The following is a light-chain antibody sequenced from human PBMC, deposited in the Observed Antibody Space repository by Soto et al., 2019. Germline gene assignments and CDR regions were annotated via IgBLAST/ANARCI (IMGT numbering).Light chain of an antibody. CDR1: QSVSSSY. CDR3: QQYGRSPPFS. CDR2: GAS. J-gene: IGKJ3*01. V-gene: IGKV3-20*01. Sequence: EIVLTQSPGTLSLSPGERATLSCRASQSVSSSYLAWYQQKPGQAPRLLIYGASSRATGIPDRFSGSGSGTDFTLTISRLXPEDFAVYYCQQYGRSPPFSFGPGTKVDSK.